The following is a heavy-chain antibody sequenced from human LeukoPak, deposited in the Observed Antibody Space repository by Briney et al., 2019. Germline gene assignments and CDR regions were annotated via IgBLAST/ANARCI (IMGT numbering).Heavy chain of an antibody. CDR3: AKVRGLAAPGDY. D-gene: IGHD6-6*01. Sequence: PGGSLRLSCAGSGFTFSSCAMSWVRQAPGKGLEWVSTISGSGGAGTYYADSVKGRFTVSRDNSKNTLYLQMNSLGAEDTAVYYCAKVRGLAAPGDYWGQGTLVTVSS. CDR2: ISGSGGAGT. V-gene: IGHV3-23*01. J-gene: IGHJ4*02. CDR1: GFTFSSCA.